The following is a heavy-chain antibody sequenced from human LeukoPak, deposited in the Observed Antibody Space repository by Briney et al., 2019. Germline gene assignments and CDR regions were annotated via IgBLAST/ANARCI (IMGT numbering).Heavy chain of an antibody. CDR3: ARDSRRELLHAFDI. V-gene: IGHV4-59*01. CDR1: GGSISTYY. D-gene: IGHD1-26*01. Sequence: SETLSLTCTVSGGSISTYYWSWIRQPPGKGLEWIGYIYYSGTTNYNPTLKSRVTISVDTSKNQFSLRLTSVTAADTAVYYCARDSRRELLHAFDIWGQGTMVTVSS. J-gene: IGHJ3*02. CDR2: IYYSGTT.